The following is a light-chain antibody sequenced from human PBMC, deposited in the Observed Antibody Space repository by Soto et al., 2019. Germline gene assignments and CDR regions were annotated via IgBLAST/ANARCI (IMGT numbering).Light chain of an antibody. J-gene: IGKJ4*02. CDR2: GAS. V-gene: IGKV3-20*01. CDR1: RSVSSC. Sequence: EIVLTHSPATLTLSPGQSATLPCRATRSVSSCLAWYQQKPGQAPRLLIYGASSRATGIPDRFSGSGSGTDFTLTISRLEPEDFAVYYCQQYGSSPLTFGGGTKVDIK. CDR3: QQYGSSPLT.